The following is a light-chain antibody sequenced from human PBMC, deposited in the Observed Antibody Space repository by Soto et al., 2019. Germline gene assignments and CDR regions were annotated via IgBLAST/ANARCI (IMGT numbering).Light chain of an antibody. CDR3: CSYAGSSTLRVV. CDR1: SSDVGSYNL. CDR2: EGS. Sequence: QSALTQPASVSGSPGQSITISCTGTSSDVGSYNLVSWYQQHPGKAPKLMIYEGSKRPSGVSNCFSGSKSGNTASLTISGLQAEDEADYYCCSYAGSSTLRVVFGGGTKLTVL. J-gene: IGLJ2*01. V-gene: IGLV2-23*01.